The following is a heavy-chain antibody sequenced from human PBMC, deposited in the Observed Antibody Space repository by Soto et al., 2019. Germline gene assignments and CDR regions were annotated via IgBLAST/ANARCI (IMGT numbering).Heavy chain of an antibody. CDR2: ISGSGGST. CDR3: AKSALQGSGKAYCGGDCWYY. Sequence: GGSLRLSCAASGFTFSNYAMSWVRQAPGKGLEWVSTISGSGGSTYYADSVKGRFTISRDNSKNTLYLQMNSLRAEDTAVYYCAKSALQGSGKAYCGGDCWYYWGQGTLVTVSS. V-gene: IGHV3-23*01. D-gene: IGHD2-21*02. J-gene: IGHJ4*02. CDR1: GFTFSNYA.